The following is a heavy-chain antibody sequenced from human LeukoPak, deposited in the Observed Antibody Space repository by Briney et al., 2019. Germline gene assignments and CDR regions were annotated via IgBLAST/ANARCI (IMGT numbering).Heavy chain of an antibody. Sequence: GGSLRLSCAASGFTVSSSYMSWVRQAPGKGLDWVSVIYNGGNTYYAASVMGRFTISRDNSKNTLYLQMNSLRAEDTAIYYCARHIAAAGTGLISWGQGTLVTASS. J-gene: IGHJ5*02. CDR2: IYNGGNT. D-gene: IGHD6-13*01. CDR1: GFTVSSSY. V-gene: IGHV3-53*01. CDR3: ARHIAAAGTGLIS.